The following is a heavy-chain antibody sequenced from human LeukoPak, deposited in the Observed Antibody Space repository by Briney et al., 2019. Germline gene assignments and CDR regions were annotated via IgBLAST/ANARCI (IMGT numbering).Heavy chain of an antibody. Sequence: PSETLSLTCTVSSDSIRSYYWSWIRQPPGEGLEWIGYIYYTGRTHYNPSLKSRVTISVDTSKNQFSLKLSSVTAADTALYYCARAFGGHDYSFDYWGQGTLVTVSS. V-gene: IGHV4-59*01. CDR1: SDSIRSYY. J-gene: IGHJ4*02. CDR3: ARAFGGHDYSFDY. D-gene: IGHD2-21*01. CDR2: IYYTGRT.